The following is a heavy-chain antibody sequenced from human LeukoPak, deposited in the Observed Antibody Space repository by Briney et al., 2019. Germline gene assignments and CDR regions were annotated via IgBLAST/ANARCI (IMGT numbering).Heavy chain of an antibody. Sequence: ASVKVSFKASGYTFTIYGISWVRQAPGQGREWMGWISAYNGNTNYAQKLQGRLTMTTDTSTSTAYMELRSLRSDDPAVYYCARDRYYYDSSGYSNWFDLWGQGTLVTVSS. D-gene: IGHD3-22*01. CDR1: GYTFTIYG. CDR3: ARDRYYYDSSGYSNWFDL. CDR2: ISAYNGNT. V-gene: IGHV1-18*01. J-gene: IGHJ5*02.